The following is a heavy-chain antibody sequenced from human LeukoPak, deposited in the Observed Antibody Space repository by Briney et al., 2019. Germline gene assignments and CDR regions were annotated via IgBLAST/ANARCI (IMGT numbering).Heavy chain of an antibody. CDR2: IYTSGST. J-gene: IGHJ4*02. V-gene: IGHV4-4*09. CDR3: ARHYGSSSLFDY. CDR1: GGSISSYY. Sequence: SETLSLTCTVSGGSISSYYWSWIRQPPGKGLEWIGYIYTSGSTNYNPSLKSRVTISVDTSKNQFSLKLSSVTAADTAVNYCARHYGSSSLFDYWGQGTLVTVSS. D-gene: IGHD6-6*01.